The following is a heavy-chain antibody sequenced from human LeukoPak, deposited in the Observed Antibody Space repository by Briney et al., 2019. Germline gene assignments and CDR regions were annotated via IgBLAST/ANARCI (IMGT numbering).Heavy chain of an antibody. CDR2: IDDGGNT. CDR3: ARFSRITWGDWGDAFDI. Sequence: PSETLSLTCSVYGGSFSDYFWSWIRQSPGKGLEGIGEIDDGGNTNYNPSLISRVIVSMEKSKKQFSLVMRSVTAADTAVYYCARFSRITWGDWGDAFDIWGQGTTVIVSS. J-gene: IGHJ3*02. V-gene: IGHV4-34*01. CDR1: GGSFSDYF. D-gene: IGHD2-21*02.